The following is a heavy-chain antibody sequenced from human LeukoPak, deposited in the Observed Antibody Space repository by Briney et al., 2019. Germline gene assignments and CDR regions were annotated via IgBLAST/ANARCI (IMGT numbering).Heavy chain of an antibody. CDR1: GGIFRSYG. Sequence: SVKVSCKTSGGIFRSYGLNWVRQAPGQGLEWMGGFIPILGTPKYAQNLQGRVTITADESTSTGYMELSSLRYEDTAVYYCARGLYCSSSTSCYDYGMDVWGQGTTVTVPS. V-gene: IGHV1-69*13. D-gene: IGHD2-2*01. J-gene: IGHJ6*02. CDR3: ARGLYCSSSTSCYDYGMDV. CDR2: FIPILGTP.